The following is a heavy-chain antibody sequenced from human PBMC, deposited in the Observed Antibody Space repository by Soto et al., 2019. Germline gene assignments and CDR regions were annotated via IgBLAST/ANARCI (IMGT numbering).Heavy chain of an antibody. V-gene: IGHV2-5*02. Sequence: QITLKESGPTLVKPTQTLTLTCTFSGFSLSTSGVAVGWIRQPPGKALEWLALIYWDGDKRYSPSLKSRLTITKDTSKNQVVLTMTNMDPVDTATYYCAHRRGYYGSGSYSGMFWFDPWGQGTLVTVSS. CDR1: GFSLSTSGVA. CDR3: AHRRGYYGSGSYSGMFWFDP. CDR2: IYWDGDK. D-gene: IGHD3-10*01. J-gene: IGHJ5*02.